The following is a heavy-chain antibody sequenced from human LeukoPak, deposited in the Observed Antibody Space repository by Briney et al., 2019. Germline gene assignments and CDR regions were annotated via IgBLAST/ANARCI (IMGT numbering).Heavy chain of an antibody. V-gene: IGHV3-21*01. Sequence: GGSLRLSCAASGFTFSSYGMTWVRQAPGKGLEWVSGISGSSGGTYYADSVKGRFTISRDNAKNSLYLQMNSLRAEDTAVYYCARDQSHYYYYGMDVWGQGTTVTVSS. CDR2: ISGSSGGT. CDR3: ARDQSHYYYYGMDV. D-gene: IGHD3-10*01. J-gene: IGHJ6*02. CDR1: GFTFSSYG.